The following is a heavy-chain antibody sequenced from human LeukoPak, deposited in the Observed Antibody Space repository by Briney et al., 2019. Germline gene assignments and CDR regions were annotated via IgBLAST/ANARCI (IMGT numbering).Heavy chain of an antibody. V-gene: IGHV2-70*18. D-gene: IGHD5-12*01. Sequence: TLSLTCTVSGGSISSYYWSWIRQPPGKALEWLALIDWDDDKYYSTSLKTRLTISKDTSKNQVVLTMTNMDPVDIATYYCARIHRATPDYWGQGTLVTVSS. CDR3: ARIHRATPDY. CDR2: IDWDDDK. J-gene: IGHJ4*02. CDR1: GGSISSYY.